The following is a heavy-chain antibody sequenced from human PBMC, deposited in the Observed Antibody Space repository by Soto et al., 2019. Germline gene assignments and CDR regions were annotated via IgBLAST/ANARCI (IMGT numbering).Heavy chain of an antibody. J-gene: IGHJ4*02. CDR1: GFMFSSFA. V-gene: IGHV3-23*01. CDR2: VSGSETYT. Sequence: EVQLLESGGGLVRPGGSLRLSCAASGFMFSSFAMSWVRQNPGKGLELVSSVSGSETYTYYADCVTGRFTGSRDNSKNTLYLQMNRLRVEDTAIYYCAKDPRWLQWEAFYSDHWGQGTLVSVSS. D-gene: IGHD5-12*01. CDR3: AKDPRWLQWEAFYSDH.